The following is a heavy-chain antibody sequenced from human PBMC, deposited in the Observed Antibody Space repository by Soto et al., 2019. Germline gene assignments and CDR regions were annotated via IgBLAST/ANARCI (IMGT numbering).Heavy chain of an antibody. CDR3: AKDPSTGSADY. V-gene: IGHV3-23*01. Sequence: GGSLRPSCVAAGFMFRDYGMSWVRKPPGKGLQWVATIHPSGGDTHYAESVRGRFTISRDNSKHTLYLQMNSLSAEDTAIYYCAKDPSTGSADYWGQGTLVTVSS. D-gene: IGHD3-9*01. CDR2: IHPSGGDT. J-gene: IGHJ4*02. CDR1: GFMFRDYG.